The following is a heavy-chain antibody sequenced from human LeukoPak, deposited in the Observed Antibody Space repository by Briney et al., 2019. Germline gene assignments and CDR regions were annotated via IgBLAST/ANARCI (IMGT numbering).Heavy chain of an antibody. J-gene: IGHJ1*01. Sequence: ASVKVSCKASGYTFTSYGISWVRQAPGQGLEWMGWISAYNGNTNYAQKLQGRITMTTDTSTSTAYMELSSLRSEDTAVYYCASPRPYYDSSGYYSHEYFQHWGQGTLVTVSS. D-gene: IGHD3-22*01. V-gene: IGHV1-18*01. CDR2: ISAYNGNT. CDR1: GYTFTSYG. CDR3: ASPRPYYDSSGYYSHEYFQH.